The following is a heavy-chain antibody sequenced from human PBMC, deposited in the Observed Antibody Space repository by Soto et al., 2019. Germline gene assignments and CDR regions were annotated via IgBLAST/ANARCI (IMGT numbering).Heavy chain of an antibody. CDR1: GGTFSRHA. CDR2: IIPIFGTA. CDR3: ARGWGYDSNDYYYAY. J-gene: IGHJ4*02. D-gene: IGHD3-22*01. V-gene: IGHV1-69*01. Sequence: QVQLVQSGAEVRKPGSSVKVSCKASGGTFSRHAISWVRQAPGQGLEWMGGIIPIFGTANHAQKFQGRVTIIGDESTSKVYMEWINLSYEDTAMYYCARGWGYDSNDYYYAYWGQGTLVIVSS.